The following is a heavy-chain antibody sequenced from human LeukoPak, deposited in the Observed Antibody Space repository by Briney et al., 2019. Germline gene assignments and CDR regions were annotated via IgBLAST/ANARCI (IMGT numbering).Heavy chain of an antibody. J-gene: IGHJ4*02. CDR3: ARGVYIAAAQYAY. CDR2: ICYSGTT. CDR1: GGSISSYY. D-gene: IGHD6-13*01. Sequence: SETLSLTCTVSGGSISSYYWSWIRQPPGKGLEWIGYICYSGTTNYNPSLKSRVTISVDTSKNQFSLKLSSVTAADTAVYYCARGVYIAAAQYAYWGQGTLVTVSS. V-gene: IGHV4-59*01.